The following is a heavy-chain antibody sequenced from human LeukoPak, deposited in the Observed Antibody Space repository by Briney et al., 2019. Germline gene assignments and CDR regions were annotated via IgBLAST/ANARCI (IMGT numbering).Heavy chain of an antibody. V-gene: IGHV4-34*01. CDR1: GGSFSGYY. CDR2: INHSGST. J-gene: IGHJ5*02. CDR3: ARGRMVRGGYRA. Sequence: SETLSPTCAVYGGSFSGYYWSWIRQPPGKGLEWIGEINHSGSTNYNPSLKSRVTISVDTSKNQFSLKLSSVTAADTAVYYCARGRMVRGGYRAWGQGTLVTVSS. D-gene: IGHD3-10*01.